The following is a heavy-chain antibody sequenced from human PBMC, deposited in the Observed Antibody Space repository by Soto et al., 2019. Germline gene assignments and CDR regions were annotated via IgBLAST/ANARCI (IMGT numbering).Heavy chain of an antibody. CDR3: ARVHAYCTTAGGHDY. CDR1: DYTFTSYG. CDR2: ISAYNGNT. D-gene: IGHD2-8*01. Sequence: QVQLVQSGTEVKKPGASVKVSCKTSDYTFTSYGVSWVRQAPGQGLEWMGWISAYNGNTDYAHRLQGRVTMTTDTSTSTAYMELRSLRSDDTAMYYCARVHAYCTTAGGHDYWGQGTLVTVSS. V-gene: IGHV1-18*01. J-gene: IGHJ4*02.